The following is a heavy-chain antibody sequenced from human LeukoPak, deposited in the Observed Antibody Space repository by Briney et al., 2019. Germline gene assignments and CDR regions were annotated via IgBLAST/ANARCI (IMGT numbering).Heavy chain of an antibody. CDR1: GFTFSSYS. V-gene: IGHV3-7*03. CDR3: ARGGGLDV. CDR2: INHNGNVN. J-gene: IGHJ6*02. Sequence: GGSLRLSCAASGFTFSSYSMNWARQAPGKGLEWVASINHNGNVNYYVDSVKGRFTISGDNAKNSLYLRMSNLRAEDTAVYFCARGGGLDVWGQGATVTVSS. D-gene: IGHD3-16*01.